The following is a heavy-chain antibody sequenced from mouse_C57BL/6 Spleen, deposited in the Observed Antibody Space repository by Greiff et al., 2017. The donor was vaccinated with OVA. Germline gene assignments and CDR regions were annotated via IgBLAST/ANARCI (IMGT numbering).Heavy chain of an antibody. D-gene: IGHD1-1*01. J-gene: IGHJ2*01. CDR3: ARWTTVVGDY. CDR1: GYTFTSYW. CDR2: IHPNSGST. V-gene: IGHV1-64*01. Sequence: VKLQQPGAELVKPGASVKLSCKASGYTFTSYWMHWVKQRPGQGLEWIGMIHPNSGSTNYNEKFKSKATLTVDKSSSTAYMQLSSLTSEDSAVYYCARWTTVVGDYWGQGTTLTVSS.